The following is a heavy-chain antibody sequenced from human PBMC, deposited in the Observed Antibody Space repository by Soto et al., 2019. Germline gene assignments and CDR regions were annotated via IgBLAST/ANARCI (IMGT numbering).Heavy chain of an antibody. CDR3: ARAVWGTGSSNWFDP. Sequence: ASVKVSCKASGYTFTSYVISWVLQAPGQGLEWMGWISAYNGNTNYAQKLQGRVTMTTDTSTSTAYMELRSLRSDDTAVYYCARAVWGTGSSNWFDPWGQGTLVTVS. J-gene: IGHJ5*02. V-gene: IGHV1-18*01. CDR1: GYTFTSYV. CDR2: ISAYNGNT. D-gene: IGHD3-16*01.